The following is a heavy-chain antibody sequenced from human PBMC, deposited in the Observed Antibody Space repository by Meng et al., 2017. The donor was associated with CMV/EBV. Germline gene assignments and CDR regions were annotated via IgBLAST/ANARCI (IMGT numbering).Heavy chain of an antibody. J-gene: IGHJ5*02. CDR2: IRYDGSNK. D-gene: IGHD2-21*01. CDR3: AKDHVVVNALPPNWFDP. Sequence: GGSLRLSCAASRFPFTSYSIHWVRQAPGKGLEWVAFIRYDGSNKYYADSVKGRFTISRDNSKNTLYLQMNSLRAEDTAVYYCAKDHVVVNALPPNWFDPWGQGTLVTVSS. CDR1: RFPFTSYS. V-gene: IGHV3-30*02.